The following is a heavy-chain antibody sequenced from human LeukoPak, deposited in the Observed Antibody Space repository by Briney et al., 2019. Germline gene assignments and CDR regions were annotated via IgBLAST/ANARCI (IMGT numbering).Heavy chain of an antibody. V-gene: IGHV1-8*03. CDR3: ARETPSRYFDY. CDR1: GGTFSSYD. CDR2: MNPNSGKT. J-gene: IGHJ4*02. Sequence: GASVKVSCKASGGTFSSYDINWVRQATGQGLEWMGWMNPNSGKTGYAQKFQGRVTITRNTSISTAYMELSSLRSEDTAVYYCARETPSRYFDYWGQGTLVTVSS. D-gene: IGHD4-23*01.